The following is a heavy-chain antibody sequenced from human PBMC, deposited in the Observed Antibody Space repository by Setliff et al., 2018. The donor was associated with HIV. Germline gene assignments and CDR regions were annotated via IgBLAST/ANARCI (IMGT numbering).Heavy chain of an antibody. CDR2: ISAYNGNT. D-gene: IGHD3-22*01. CDR1: GYSFINYG. V-gene: IGHV1-18*01. Sequence: ASVKVSCKASGYSFINYGISWVRQAPGQGLEWMGWISAYNGNTNYAQKLQGRVTMTTDTSTRTAYMELRSLRSDDTAVYYCARDIDGSGHFNSLNYWGQGTLVTVSS. J-gene: IGHJ4*02. CDR3: ARDIDGSGHFNSLNY.